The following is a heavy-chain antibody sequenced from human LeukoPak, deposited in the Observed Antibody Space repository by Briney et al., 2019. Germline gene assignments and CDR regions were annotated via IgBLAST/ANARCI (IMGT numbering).Heavy chain of an antibody. V-gene: IGHV5-51*01. D-gene: IGHD3-3*01. Sequence: GEPLKISCRGSGYSFDLYYIGWVRQMPGKGLEWMGIIYPGDSDTKYNPSFQGQVTMSADKSMNTAYLHWNNLKASDSATYYCARRRGSGYYSFDVWGQETIVTVSS. CDR1: GYSFDLYY. J-gene: IGHJ3*01. CDR3: ARRRGSGYYSFDV. CDR2: IYPGDSDT.